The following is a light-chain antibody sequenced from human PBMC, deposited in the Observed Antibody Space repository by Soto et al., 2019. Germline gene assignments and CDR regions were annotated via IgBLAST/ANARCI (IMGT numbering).Light chain of an antibody. CDR3: NSYRTNYTWL. CDR2: EVS. J-gene: IGLJ3*02. V-gene: IGLV2-14*01. Sequence: QSALTQPVSVSGSPGQSITISCTGTSSDVGGYNYVSWYQQHPGKAPKLIIYEVSNRHSGVSNRFSGSKSGNTASLTISGLQAEDEADYYCNSYRTNYTWLFGGGTKLTVL. CDR1: SSDVGGYNY.